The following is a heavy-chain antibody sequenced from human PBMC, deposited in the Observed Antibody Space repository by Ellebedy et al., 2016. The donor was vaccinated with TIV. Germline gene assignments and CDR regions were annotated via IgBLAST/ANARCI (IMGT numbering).Heavy chain of an antibody. CDR1: GFSFDAYT. V-gene: IGHV3-43*01. Sequence: GESLKISXTASGFSFDAYTMHWVRHVPGKGLEWVSLITWDGSDTFYADSVRGRFTISRDNIKNSLYLQMDSLKIEDAALYYCAKESGFGSEGLDSWGRGSLVTVSS. CDR3: AKESGFGSEGLDS. J-gene: IGHJ4*02. D-gene: IGHD3-10*01. CDR2: ITWDGSDT.